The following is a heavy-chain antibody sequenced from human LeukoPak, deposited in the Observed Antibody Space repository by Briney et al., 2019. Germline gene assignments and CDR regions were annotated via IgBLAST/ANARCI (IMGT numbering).Heavy chain of an antibody. CDR1: GGSISSGDYY. CDR3: ARGGYDSDFDY. J-gene: IGHJ4*02. V-gene: IGHV4-61*08. Sequence: PSETLSLTCTVSGGSISSGDYYWSWIRQPPGKGLEWIGYIYYSGSTYYNPSLKSRVTISEDTSKNQFSLRLSSVTPADTAVYYCARGGYDSDFDYWGQGTLVTVSS. D-gene: IGHD3-3*01. CDR2: IYYSGST.